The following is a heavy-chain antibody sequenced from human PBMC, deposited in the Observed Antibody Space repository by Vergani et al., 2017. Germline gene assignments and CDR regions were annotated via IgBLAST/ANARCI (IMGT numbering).Heavy chain of an antibody. D-gene: IGHD2-2*02. Sequence: QVQLQESGPGLVKPPGTLSLTCAVSGDSISSNNCWTWVRQPPGKGLEWIGEICHTEDTKYSPSLKSRVTVSVDASRNLFSLRLNSVTAADTAVYYCATIGYRRWGYYFDYWVQGILVTVSS. CDR1: GDSISSNNC. J-gene: IGHJ4*02. V-gene: IGHV4-4*03. CDR2: ICHTEDT. CDR3: ATIGYRRWGYYFDY.